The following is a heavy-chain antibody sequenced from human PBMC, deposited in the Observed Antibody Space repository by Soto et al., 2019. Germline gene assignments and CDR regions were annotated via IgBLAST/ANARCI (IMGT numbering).Heavy chain of an antibody. CDR1: GFTFSSYA. D-gene: IGHD5-18*01. J-gene: IGHJ4*02. Sequence: EVQLLESGGGLVQPGGSLRLSCAASGFTFSSYAMSWVRQAPGKGLEWVSAISGSGGSTYYADSVKGRFTIPRDNSKNTLYLQMNSLRAEDTAVYYCANTERGYSYGFDYWGQGTLVTVSS. V-gene: IGHV3-23*01. CDR2: ISGSGGST. CDR3: ANTERGYSYGFDY.